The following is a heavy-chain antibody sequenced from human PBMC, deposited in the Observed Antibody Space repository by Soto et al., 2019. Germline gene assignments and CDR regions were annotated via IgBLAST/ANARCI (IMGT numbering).Heavy chain of an antibody. Sequence: GESLKISCAASGFTFSSYAMSWVRQAPGKGLEWVSAISGSGGSTYYADSVKGRFTISRDNSKNTLYLQMNSLRAEDTAVYYCAKAYYYGSGSYFYYYYMDVWGKGTTVTVSS. J-gene: IGHJ6*03. CDR3: AKAYYYGSGSYFYYYYMDV. CDR1: GFTFSSYA. V-gene: IGHV3-23*01. D-gene: IGHD3-10*01. CDR2: ISGSGGST.